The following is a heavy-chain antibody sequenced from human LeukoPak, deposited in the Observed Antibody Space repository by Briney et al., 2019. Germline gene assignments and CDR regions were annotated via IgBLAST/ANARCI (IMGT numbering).Heavy chain of an antibody. CDR3: ARRIMGTTGHAFDF. J-gene: IGHJ3*01. CDR1: GFIFSDYP. V-gene: IGHV3-11*01. Sequence: PGGFLRLSCAASGFIFSDYPMSWIRQAPGKGLEWLSYTRVSDNNLYYADSVKGRFTISRDNAQTSLYLQMNSLRAEDTAVYYCARRIMGTTGHAFDFWGQGTMVTVSS. D-gene: IGHD2-8*01. CDR2: TRVSDNNL.